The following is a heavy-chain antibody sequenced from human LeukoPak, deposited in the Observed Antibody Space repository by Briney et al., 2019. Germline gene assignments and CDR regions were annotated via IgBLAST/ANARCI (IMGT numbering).Heavy chain of an antibody. D-gene: IGHD5-18*01. V-gene: IGHV4-39*01. CDR3: ASPFRSGYSYDDY. J-gene: IGHJ4*02. Sequence: PSETLSLTCTVSGGSISSSSYYWGWIRQPPGKGLEWIGSIYYSGSTYYNPSLKSRVTISVDTSKNQFSLKLSSVTAADTAVYYCASPFRSGYSYDDYWGQGTLVTVSS. CDR1: GGSISSSSYY. CDR2: IYYSGST.